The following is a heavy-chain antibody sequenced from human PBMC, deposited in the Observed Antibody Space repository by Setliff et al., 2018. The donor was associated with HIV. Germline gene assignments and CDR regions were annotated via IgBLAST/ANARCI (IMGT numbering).Heavy chain of an antibody. CDR2: IRHSGNT. D-gene: IGHD2-8*02. J-gene: IGHJ6*03. CDR3: VRTASSSWWGVHYYYYIDL. V-gene: IGHV4-34*01. CDR1: GESFRGHF. Sequence: SETLSLTCVVNGESFRGHFWTWIRQTPWKGLQWIGEIRHSGNTNYNPSLKSRLTMSVDTSKSQFSLRLSSVSAADTAVYYCVRTASSSWWGVHYYYYIDLWGKGTTVTVSS.